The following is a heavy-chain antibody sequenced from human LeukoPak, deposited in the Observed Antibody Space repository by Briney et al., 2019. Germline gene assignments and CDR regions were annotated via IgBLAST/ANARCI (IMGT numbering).Heavy chain of an antibody. V-gene: IGHV3-30*02. Sequence: GGSLRLSCAASGFTFSTYGMHWVRQAPGKGLEWVAFIRHDEGNKYYADSVKGRFTISRDNSKNTLYLQLNNLRAEDTAVYYCEKVAPSGKTVADYWGQGTLVTVSS. CDR2: IRHDEGNK. D-gene: IGHD6-19*01. CDR1: GFTFSTYG. CDR3: EKVAPSGKTVADY. J-gene: IGHJ4*02.